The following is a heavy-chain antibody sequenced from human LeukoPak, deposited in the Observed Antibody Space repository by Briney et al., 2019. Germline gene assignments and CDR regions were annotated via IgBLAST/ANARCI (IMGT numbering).Heavy chain of an antibody. CDR2: ISSSSSTI. Sequence: GGSLRLSCAASGFTFSSYSMNWVRQAPGKGLEWVSYISSSSSTIYYADSVKGRFTISRDNAKNSLYLQMNSLRAEDAAVYYCASNYYADYYYGMDVWGQGTTVTVSS. CDR3: ASNYYADYYYGMDV. CDR1: GFTFSSYS. J-gene: IGHJ6*02. V-gene: IGHV3-48*04. D-gene: IGHD3-10*01.